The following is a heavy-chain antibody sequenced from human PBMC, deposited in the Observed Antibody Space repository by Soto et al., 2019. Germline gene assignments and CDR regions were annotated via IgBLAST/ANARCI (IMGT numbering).Heavy chain of an antibody. CDR1: GFTFSSYG. V-gene: IGHV3-30*18. CDR2: ISYDGSNK. CDR3: AKEYYDFWSGYVKEYYYYMAV. Sequence: GGSLRLSCAASGFTFSSYGMHWVRQAPGKGLEWVAVISYDGSNKYYADSVKGRFTISRDNSKNTLYLQMNSLRAEDTAVYYCAKEYYDFWSGYVKEYYYYMAVWGKGTTVTVSS. J-gene: IGHJ6*03. D-gene: IGHD3-3*01.